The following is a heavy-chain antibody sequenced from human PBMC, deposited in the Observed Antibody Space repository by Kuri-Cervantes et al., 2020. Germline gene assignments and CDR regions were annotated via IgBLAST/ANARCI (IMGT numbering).Heavy chain of an antibody. V-gene: IGHV3-74*01. CDR1: GFTFSSYW. CDR3: AYGSGSYYGY. D-gene: IGHD3-10*01. CDR2: INSDGSST. Sequence: GESLKISCAASGFTFSSYWMHWVRQAPGKGLVWVSRINSDGSSTSYADSVKGRLTISRDNAKNTLYLQMNSLRAEDTAVYYCAYGSGSYYGYWGQGTLVTVSS. J-gene: IGHJ4*02.